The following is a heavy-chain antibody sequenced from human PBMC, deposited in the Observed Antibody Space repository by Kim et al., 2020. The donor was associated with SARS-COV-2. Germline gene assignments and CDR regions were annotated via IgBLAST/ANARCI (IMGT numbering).Heavy chain of an antibody. Sequence: GGSLRLSCAASGFTFSSYWMHWVRQAPGKGLVWVSRINSDGSSTSYADSVKGRFTISRDNAKNTLYLQMNSLRAEDTAVYYCARGRNYYGSGSYYGGFDYWGQGTLVTVSS. CDR2: INSDGSST. D-gene: IGHD3-10*01. J-gene: IGHJ4*02. CDR1: GFTFSSYW. V-gene: IGHV3-74*01. CDR3: ARGRNYYGSGSYYGGFDY.